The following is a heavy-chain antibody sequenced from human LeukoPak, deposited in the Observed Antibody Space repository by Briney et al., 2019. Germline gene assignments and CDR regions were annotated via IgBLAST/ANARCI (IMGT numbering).Heavy chain of an antibody. D-gene: IGHD5-24*01. Sequence: PGGSLRLSCEASGFNLNYYWLGWVRQAPGKGLEWVALIHHDESEKYYVDSVKGRFPISRDNAKSSVYLQMDSLRVDDTAVYYCSRWVSQYYFDYWGQGALVSVSS. CDR3: SRWVSQYYFDY. V-gene: IGHV3-7*01. CDR1: GFNLNYYW. J-gene: IGHJ4*02. CDR2: IHHDESEK.